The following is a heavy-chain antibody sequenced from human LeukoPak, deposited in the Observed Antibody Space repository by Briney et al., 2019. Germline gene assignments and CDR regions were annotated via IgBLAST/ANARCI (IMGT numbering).Heavy chain of an antibody. V-gene: IGHV1-69*04. CDR1: GGTFSSYA. D-gene: IGHD3-22*01. J-gene: IGHJ4*02. CDR3: ARKTYYYDSSGYPFDY. CDR2: IIPILGIA. Sequence: ASVKVSCKASGGTFSSYAISWVRQAPGQGLEWMGRIIPILGIANYAQKFQGRVTITADKSTSTAYMELSSLRSEDTAVYYCARKTYYYDSSGYPFDYWGQGTLVTVSS.